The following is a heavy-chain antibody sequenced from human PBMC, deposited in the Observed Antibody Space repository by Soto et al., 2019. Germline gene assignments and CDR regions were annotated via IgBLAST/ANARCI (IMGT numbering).Heavy chain of an antibody. J-gene: IGHJ5*02. CDR1: GFTFSSYW. Sequence: GGSLRLSCAASGFTFSSYWMHWVRQTPEKGLVWVSHIDSHGSYTTYADSVKGRFTISRDNAKNTLYLQMNSLRAEDTAVYYCAHRPGGIAAAGIRGWFDPWGQGTLVTVSS. CDR3: AHRPGGIAAAGIRGWFDP. CDR2: IDSHGSYT. D-gene: IGHD6-13*01. V-gene: IGHV3-74*01.